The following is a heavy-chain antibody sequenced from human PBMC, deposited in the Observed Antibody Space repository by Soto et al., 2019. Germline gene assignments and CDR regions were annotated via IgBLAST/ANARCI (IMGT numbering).Heavy chain of an antibody. CDR2: IYYSGST. CDR1: GGSISSSSYY. Sequence: QLQLQESGPGLVKPSETLSLTCTVSGGSISSSSYYWGWIRQPPGKGLEWIGSIYYSGSTYYNPSLKSRVTLSVDTSKNRFSLKLSSVTAADTAVYYCARHYLGRYSGSYYGSFQHWGQGTLVTVSS. D-gene: IGHD1-26*01. V-gene: IGHV4-39*01. CDR3: ARHYLGRYSGSYYGSFQH. J-gene: IGHJ1*01.